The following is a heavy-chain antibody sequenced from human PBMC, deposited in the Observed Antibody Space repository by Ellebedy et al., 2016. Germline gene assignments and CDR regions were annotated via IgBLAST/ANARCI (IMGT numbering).Heavy chain of an antibody. J-gene: IGHJ4*02. CDR2: IRNKANSHTT. CDR1: GFTFSDHY. CDR3: ARDSSGYSGLGTSYFDY. V-gene: IGHV3-72*01. Sequence: GESLKISCAASGFTFSDHYMDWVRQAPGKGLEWVGRIRNKANSHTTEYAASVQGRFTISRDDSKNSMYLQMNSLTTEDTAVYYCARDSSGYSGLGTSYFDYWGQGTLVTVSS. D-gene: IGHD5-12*01.